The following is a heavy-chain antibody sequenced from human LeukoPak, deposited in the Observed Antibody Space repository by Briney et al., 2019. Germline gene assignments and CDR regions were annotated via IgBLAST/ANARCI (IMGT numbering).Heavy chain of an antibody. D-gene: IGHD4-17*01. V-gene: IGHV1-2*02. CDR1: GYTFTGYY. Sequence: ASVKVSCKASGYTFTGYYMHWVRQSPGQGPEWMGWINPNSGGTNYAQNFQGRVTMTRDTSMSTAYMELSRLRSDDTAVYYCARAATVTGIDYWGQGTLVTVSS. CDR2: INPNSGGT. CDR3: ARAATVTGIDY. J-gene: IGHJ4*02.